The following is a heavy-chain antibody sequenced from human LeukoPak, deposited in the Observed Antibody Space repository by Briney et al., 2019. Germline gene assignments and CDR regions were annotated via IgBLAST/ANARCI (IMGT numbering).Heavy chain of an antibody. J-gene: IGHJ4*02. Sequence: GGSLRLSCAASGFSFNAYWMAWVRQAPGTGLEWVANINPAGSETFHVDPVKGRFSIYRDHAKNLVYLQMNRLRAEDTAVYYCATFGLVAALDLWGQGTLVNVSS. V-gene: IGHV3-7*01. CDR2: INPAGSET. D-gene: IGHD5-12*01. CDR1: GFSFNAYW. CDR3: ATFGLVAALDL.